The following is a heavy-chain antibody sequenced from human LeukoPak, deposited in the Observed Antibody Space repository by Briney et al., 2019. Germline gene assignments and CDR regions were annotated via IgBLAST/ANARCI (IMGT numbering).Heavy chain of an antibody. D-gene: IGHD3-22*01. CDR3: ARGPYSYDSSGAFDI. CDR2: IYYSGST. J-gene: IGHJ3*02. Sequence: SETLSLTCTVSGGSISNYYWNWIRQPPGKGLEWIGYIYYSGSTAYNPSLKSRLTISLDTSKNQFSLKLSSVTAADTAVYFCARGPYSYDSSGAFDIWGQGTMVTVSS. CDR1: GGSISNYY. V-gene: IGHV4-59*08.